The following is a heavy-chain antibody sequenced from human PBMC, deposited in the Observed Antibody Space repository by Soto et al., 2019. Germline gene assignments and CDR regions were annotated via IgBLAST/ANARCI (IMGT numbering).Heavy chain of an antibody. D-gene: IGHD2-2*01. V-gene: IGHV4-59*11. CDR1: GGSITGHY. CDR3: AKLYSTSWFGNWFDS. Sequence: QVQLQESGPGLVTPSETLSLTCSVSGGSITGHYWNWIRQPPGKGLEWIGYIYHSGSTTYNPSLRSRVTISVDTSKNQFSLKLSSVTAADTAMYYCAKLYSTSWFGNWFDSWGQGSLVTVS. J-gene: IGHJ5*01. CDR2: IYHSGST.